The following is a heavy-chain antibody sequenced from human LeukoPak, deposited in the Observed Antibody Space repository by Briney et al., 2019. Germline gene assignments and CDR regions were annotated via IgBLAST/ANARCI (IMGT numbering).Heavy chain of an antibody. CDR2: ISYDGSNK. CDR3: ARDGDGYDYFDY. J-gene: IGHJ4*02. Sequence: GGSLRLSCAASGFTFSSYAMHWVRQAPGKGLEWVAVISYDGSNKYYADSVKGRFTISRDNSKNTLYLQVNSLRAEDTAVYYCARDGDGYDYFDYWGQGTLVTVSS. CDR1: GFTFSSYA. V-gene: IGHV3-30-3*01. D-gene: IGHD5-24*01.